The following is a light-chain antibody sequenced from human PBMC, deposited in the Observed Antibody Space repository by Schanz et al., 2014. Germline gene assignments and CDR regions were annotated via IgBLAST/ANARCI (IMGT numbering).Light chain of an antibody. J-gene: IGLJ3*02. CDR2: DNT. CDR3: QSYDSSLSEWV. CDR1: ASNIGAGYD. V-gene: IGLV1-40*01. Sequence: QSVLTQPPSVSGAPGQGVTISCTGSASNIGAGYDVHWYQQVPGTAPKPLIFDNTNRPSGVPDRFSGSKSGTSASLAITGLPSSDEADYYCQSYDSSLSEWVFGGGTKLTVL.